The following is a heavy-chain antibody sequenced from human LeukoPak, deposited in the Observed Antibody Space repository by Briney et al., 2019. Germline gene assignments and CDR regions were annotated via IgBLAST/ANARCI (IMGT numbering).Heavy chain of an antibody. V-gene: IGHV1-24*01. CDR1: GYTPTELS. J-gene: IGHJ6*03. CDR3: ATDSTMVRGVTAIVHYYYMDV. D-gene: IGHD3-10*01. Sequence: SVKVSCKLSGYTPTELSVNTVREAAGPRRKCLGGFDPAISETIYAQKFQGRVTMTEDTSTDTAYMELSSLRSEDTAVYYCATDSTMVRGVTAIVHYYYMDVWGKGTTVTVSS. CDR2: FDPAISET.